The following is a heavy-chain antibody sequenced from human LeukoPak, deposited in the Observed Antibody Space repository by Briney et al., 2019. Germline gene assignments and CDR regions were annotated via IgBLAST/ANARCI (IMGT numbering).Heavy chain of an antibody. CDR2: IGSSSRSI. Sequence: GGSLRLSCAASGFTFSSYSMNWVRQAPGKGLEWVSSIGSSSRSIYYADSVKGRFTISRDNAKNSLYLQMNSLRAEDTAVYFCARERTGEAFDYWGQGTLVTVSS. D-gene: IGHD7-27*01. CDR1: GFTFSSYS. CDR3: ARERTGEAFDY. V-gene: IGHV3-21*01. J-gene: IGHJ4*02.